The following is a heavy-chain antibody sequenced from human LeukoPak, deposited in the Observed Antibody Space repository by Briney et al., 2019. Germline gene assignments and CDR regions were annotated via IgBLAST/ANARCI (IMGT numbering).Heavy chain of an antibody. CDR3: ATLWFGELLFVPFDY. D-gene: IGHD3-10*01. CDR2: ISGSGGST. J-gene: IGHJ4*02. V-gene: IGHV3-23*01. CDR1: GFAFSSYA. Sequence: GGSLRLSCAAAGFAFSSYAMSWVRQAPGKGLEWVSAISGSGGSTYYADSVKGRFTISRDNSKNTLYLQMNSLRAEDTAVYYCATLWFGELLFVPFDYWGQGTLVTVSP.